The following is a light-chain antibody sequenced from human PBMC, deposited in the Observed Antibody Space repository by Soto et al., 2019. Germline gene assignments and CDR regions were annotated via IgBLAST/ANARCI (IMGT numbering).Light chain of an antibody. CDR1: XXPVTTGHW. CDR3: LVIYKNVGEV. CDR2: DTT. V-gene: IGLV7-46*01. Sequence: QAVVTQXXSXTXXPXGXVTXXXXXSXXPVTTGHWPHWFQQKPGQAPRTLIYDTTIRHSWTPARFSGSLLGGKAALTLSGAQPEDEADYYCLVIYKNVGEVFGPGTKLTVL. J-gene: IGLJ1*01.